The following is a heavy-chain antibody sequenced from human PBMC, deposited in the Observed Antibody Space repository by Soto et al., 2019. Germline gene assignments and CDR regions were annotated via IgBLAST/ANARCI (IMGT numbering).Heavy chain of an antibody. J-gene: IGHJ3*02. CDR2: IYHSGST. CDR1: GGSISSGGYS. Sequence: SETLSLTCAVSGGSISSGGYSWSWIRQPPGKGLEWIGYIYHSGSTYYNPSLKSRVTISVDRSKNQFSLKLSSVTAADTAVYYCARPPTASLDAFDIWGQGTMVTVSS. V-gene: IGHV4-30-2*01. CDR3: ARPPTASLDAFDI.